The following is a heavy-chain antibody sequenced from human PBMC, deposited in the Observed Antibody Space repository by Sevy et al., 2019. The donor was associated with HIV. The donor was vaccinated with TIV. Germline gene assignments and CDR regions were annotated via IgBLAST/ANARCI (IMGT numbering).Heavy chain of an antibody. CDR3: ARDIGRATIFGVVHNWFDP. CDR1: GFTFSSYS. CDR2: ISSGSSYT. D-gene: IGHD3-3*01. V-gene: IGHV3-21*01. Sequence: GGSLRLSCAASGFTFSSYSMNWVRQAPGKGLEWVSSISSGSSYTYYADSVKGRFTISRDNAKNSLYLQMNSLRAEDTAVYYCARDIGRATIFGVVHNWFDPWGQGTLVTVSS. J-gene: IGHJ5*02.